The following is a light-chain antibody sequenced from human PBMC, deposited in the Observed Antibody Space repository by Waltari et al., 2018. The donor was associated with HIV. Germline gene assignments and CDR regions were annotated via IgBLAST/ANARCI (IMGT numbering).Light chain of an antibody. J-gene: IGLJ3*02. CDR3: GTWDASRSAGV. V-gene: IGLV1-51*01. CDR1: NSNIGNDY. CDR2: DNN. Sequence: SVLTQPPSVSAAPGQKVTISCSGINSNIGNDYVSWYQLLPGAAPKLLIYDNNKRPSGSPDRFSGSKSGTSATLDSTGLQAGDEADYYCGTWDASRSAGVFGGGTKLTVL.